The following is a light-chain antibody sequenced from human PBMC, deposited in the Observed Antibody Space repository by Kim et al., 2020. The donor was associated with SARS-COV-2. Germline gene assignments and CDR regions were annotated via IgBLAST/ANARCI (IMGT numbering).Light chain of an antibody. CDR2: DVN. CDR3: SSYTSSKTFV. J-gene: IGLJ1*01. CDR1: SSDIGGYNF. Sequence: QSALTRPASVSGSPGQSITISCTGTSSDIGGYNFVSWYQQHPGKAPKLIIYDVNERPSGISYRFSGSKSGNTASLTISGLQADDESDYYCSSYTSSKTFVFGAGTKVTVL. V-gene: IGLV2-14*03.